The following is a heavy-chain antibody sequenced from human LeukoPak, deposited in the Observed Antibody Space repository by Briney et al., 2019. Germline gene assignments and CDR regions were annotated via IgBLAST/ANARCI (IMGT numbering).Heavy chain of an antibody. J-gene: IGHJ4*02. CDR2: IRYDGSNK. Sequence: GGSLRLSCAASGFTFSSYGMHWVRQAPGKGLEWVAFIRYDGSNKYYAGSVKGRFTISRDNSKNTLYLQMNSLRAEDTAVYYCANYYGSGSYYFDYWGQGTLVTVSS. CDR3: ANYYGSGSYYFDY. D-gene: IGHD3-10*01. CDR1: GFTFSSYG. V-gene: IGHV3-30*02.